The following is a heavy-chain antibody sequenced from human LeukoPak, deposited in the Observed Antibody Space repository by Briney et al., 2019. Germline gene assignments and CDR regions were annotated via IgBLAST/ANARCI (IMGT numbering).Heavy chain of an antibody. Sequence: GGSLRLSCAASGFTFSSYAMHWVRQAPGKGLEGVAVISYDGSNKYYADSVKGRFTISRDNSKNTLYLQMNSLRAEDTAVYYCARDTDSSGLFDYWGQGTLVTVSS. J-gene: IGHJ4*02. D-gene: IGHD3-22*01. CDR1: GFTFSSYA. V-gene: IGHV3-30*04. CDR3: ARDTDSSGLFDY. CDR2: ISYDGSNK.